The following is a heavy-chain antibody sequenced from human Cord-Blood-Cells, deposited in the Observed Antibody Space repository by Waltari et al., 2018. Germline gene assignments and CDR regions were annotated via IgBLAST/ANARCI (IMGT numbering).Heavy chain of an antibody. CDR2: IIPILGIA. D-gene: IGHD6-6*01. CDR1: GGTFSSYA. V-gene: IGHV1-69*09. J-gene: IGHJ6*03. CDR3: ARVGGSSSPYYYYYMDV. Sequence: QVQLAQSGAEVKKPATSVTVSCKASGGTFSSYAIRWVRQPPGQGLEWMGRIIPILGIANYAQKFQGRVTITADKSTSTAYMELSSLRSEDTAVYYCARVGGSSSPYYYYYMDVWGKGTTVTVSS.